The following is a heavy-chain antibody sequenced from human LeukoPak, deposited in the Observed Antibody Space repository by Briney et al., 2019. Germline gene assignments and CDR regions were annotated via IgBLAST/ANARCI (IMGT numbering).Heavy chain of an antibody. V-gene: IGHV1-2*02. D-gene: IGHD3/OR15-3a*01. CDR3: ARDLRGLGDFFDY. CDR2: IKPSSGGT. CDR1: GYSFTVYY. Sequence: ASVTVSSKASGYSFTVYYMHWVRQAPGQGLEWMGWIKPSSGGTNYAQKFQGRVTMTRDTSLSTAYMEVSSLRSADTALYYCARDLRGLGDFFDYWGLGTLVTASS. J-gene: IGHJ4*02.